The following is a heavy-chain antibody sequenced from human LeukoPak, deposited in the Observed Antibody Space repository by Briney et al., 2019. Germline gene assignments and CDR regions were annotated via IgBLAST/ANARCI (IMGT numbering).Heavy chain of an antibody. Sequence: PGGSLRLSCAASGFTFNRRGMHWVRQAPGKGLEWVSAISGSGGSTYYADSVKGRFTISRDNSKNTLYLQMNSLRAEDAAVYYCAKAQRVRGVSPGLYYYYYYMDVWGKGTTVTVSS. J-gene: IGHJ6*03. CDR3: AKAQRVRGVSPGLYYYYYYMDV. V-gene: IGHV3-23*01. D-gene: IGHD3-10*01. CDR1: GFTFNRRG. CDR2: ISGSGGST.